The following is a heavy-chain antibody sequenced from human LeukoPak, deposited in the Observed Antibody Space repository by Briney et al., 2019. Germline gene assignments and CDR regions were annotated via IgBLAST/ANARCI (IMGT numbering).Heavy chain of an antibody. CDR1: GFTFSSYG. J-gene: IGHJ3*02. V-gene: IGHV3-7*01. CDR2: IKQDGSEK. Sequence: PGGSLRLSCAASGFTFSSYGMHWVRQAPGKGLEWVANIKQDGSEKYYVDSLKGRFTISRDNAKNALYLQMNSLRAEDTAVYYCARDHPYYDILTGYYMGTFDIWGQGTMVTVSS. D-gene: IGHD3-9*01. CDR3: ARDHPYYDILTGYYMGTFDI.